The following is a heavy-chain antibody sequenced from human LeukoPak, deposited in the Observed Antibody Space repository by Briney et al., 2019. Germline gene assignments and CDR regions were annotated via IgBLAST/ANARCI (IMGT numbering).Heavy chain of an antibody. V-gene: IGHV4-31*03. Sequence: SQTLSLTGTVSGGSISSGGYYWSWIRQHPGKGLGWIGYIYYSGSTYYNPSLKSRVTISVDTSKNQFSLKLSSVTAADTAVYYCARVNPVTYYGMDVWGQGTTVTVSS. CDR2: IYYSGST. CDR1: GGSISSGGYY. J-gene: IGHJ6*02. CDR3: ARVNPVTYYGMDV. D-gene: IGHD4-11*01.